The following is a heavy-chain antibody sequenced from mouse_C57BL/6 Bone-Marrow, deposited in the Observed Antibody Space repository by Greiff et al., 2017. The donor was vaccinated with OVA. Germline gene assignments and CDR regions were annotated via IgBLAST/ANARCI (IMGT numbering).Heavy chain of an antibody. J-gene: IGHJ2*01. V-gene: IGHV1-81*01. D-gene: IGHD1-1*01. CDR3: ASDIITTVVARDY. Sequence: QVHVKQSGAELARPGASVKLSCKASGYTFTSYGISWVKQRTGQGLEWIGEIYPRSGNTYYNEKFKGKATLTADKSSSTAYMELRSLTSEDSAVYFCASDIITTVVARDYWGQGTTLTVSS. CDR1: GYTFTSYG. CDR2: IYPRSGNT.